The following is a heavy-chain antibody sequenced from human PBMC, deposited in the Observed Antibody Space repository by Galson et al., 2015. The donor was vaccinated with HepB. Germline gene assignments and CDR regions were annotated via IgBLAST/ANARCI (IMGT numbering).Heavy chain of an antibody. CDR3: ARGQYSSGWYGVEDY. CDR1: GFTFSSYS. V-gene: IGHV3-48*01. Sequence: SLRLSCAASGFTFSSYSMNWVCQASGKGLERVSYISSSSSSTIYYADSVKGRFTISRDYAKNSLYLQMNSLRAEDTAVYYCARGQYSSGWYGVEDYWGQGTLVTVSS. J-gene: IGHJ4*02. CDR2: ISSSSSSTI. D-gene: IGHD6-19*01.